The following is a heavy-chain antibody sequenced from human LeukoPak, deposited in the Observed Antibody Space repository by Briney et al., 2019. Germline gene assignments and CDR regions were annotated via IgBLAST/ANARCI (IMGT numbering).Heavy chain of an antibody. V-gene: IGHV3-23*01. D-gene: IGHD3-22*01. CDR2: ISVSGGST. Sequence: GGSLRLSCAAAGFTFSSYAMSWVRQAPGKGLEWVSAISVSGGSTYYADSVKGRFTISRDNSKNTLYLQMNSLRAEDTAVYYCAKGDYYDSTDLDYWGQGTLVTVSS. J-gene: IGHJ4*02. CDR1: GFTFSSYA. CDR3: AKGDYYDSTDLDY.